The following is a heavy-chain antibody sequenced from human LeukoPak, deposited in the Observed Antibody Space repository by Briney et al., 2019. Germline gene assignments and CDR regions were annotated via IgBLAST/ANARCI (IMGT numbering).Heavy chain of an antibody. CDR1: GGSFSGYY. D-gene: IGHD2-2*01. CDR2: INHSGST. CDR3: ARGRVPAAIRHPGFDY. V-gene: IGHV4-34*01. Sequence: SETLSLTCAVYGGSFSGYYWSWIRQPPGKGLEWIGEINHSGSTNYNPSLKSRVTISVDTSKNQFSLKLSSVTAADTAVYYCARGRVPAAIRHPGFDYWGQGTLVTVSS. J-gene: IGHJ4*02.